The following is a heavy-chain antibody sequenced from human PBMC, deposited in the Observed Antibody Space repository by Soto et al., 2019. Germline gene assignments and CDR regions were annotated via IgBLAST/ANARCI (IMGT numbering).Heavy chain of an antibody. CDR3: ARVTYRGYCSSTICYTWFDP. CDR1: GFTFSSYW. Sequence: GGSLRLSCAASGFTFSSYWMSWVRQAPGKGLEWVANIKQDGSEKYYVNSVKGRFTISRDNAKNSLYLQMNSLRAEVTSVYYCARVTYRGYCSSTICYTWFDPWGQGTLVTVSS. J-gene: IGHJ5*02. CDR2: IKQDGSEK. D-gene: IGHD2-2*02. V-gene: IGHV3-7*01.